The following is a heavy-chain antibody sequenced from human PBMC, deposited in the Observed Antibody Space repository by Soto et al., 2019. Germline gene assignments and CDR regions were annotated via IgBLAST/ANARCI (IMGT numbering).Heavy chain of an antibody. CDR2: IYDSGST. Sequence: QVQLQESGPGLVKPSQTLSLTCTVSGASISRGGYQWTWVRQSPGKGLEWIGYIYDSGSTHYSPTIKTRVTISGEASENQFSLKLSSVTAADTAVYYCARGFDSWFDPWGQGTLVIVSS. CDR1: GASISRGGYQ. J-gene: IGHJ5*02. D-gene: IGHD5-12*01. V-gene: IGHV4-31*03. CDR3: ARGFDSWFDP.